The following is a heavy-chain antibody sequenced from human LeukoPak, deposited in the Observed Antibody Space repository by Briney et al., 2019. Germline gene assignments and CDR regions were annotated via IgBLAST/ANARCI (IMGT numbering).Heavy chain of an antibody. Sequence: PGGSLRLSCGASGFTFSTYDMNWVRQAPGKGLEWVSCISSSGTYISYADSLKGRFTISRDNAKNSLYLQMSSLRAEDTAVYYCARGSDYGDYWGQGTLVTVSS. J-gene: IGHJ4*02. CDR1: GFTFSTYD. V-gene: IGHV3-21*01. D-gene: IGHD3-3*01. CDR3: ARGSDYGDY. CDR2: ISSSGTYI.